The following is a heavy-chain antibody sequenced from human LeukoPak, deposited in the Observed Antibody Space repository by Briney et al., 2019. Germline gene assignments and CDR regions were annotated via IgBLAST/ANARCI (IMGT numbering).Heavy chain of an antibody. Sequence: ASVKASCTASGYTFTSYGISWVRQAPGQGLEWMGWISAYNGNTNYAQKLQGRVTMTTDTSTSTAYMELRSLRSDDTAVYYCARADSSGWHVNWGQGTLVTVSS. CDR1: GYTFTSYG. D-gene: IGHD6-19*01. CDR2: ISAYNGNT. V-gene: IGHV1-18*01. J-gene: IGHJ4*02. CDR3: ARADSSGWHVN.